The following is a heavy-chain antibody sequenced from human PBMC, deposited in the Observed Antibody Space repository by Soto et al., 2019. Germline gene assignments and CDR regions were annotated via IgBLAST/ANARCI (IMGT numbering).Heavy chain of an antibody. J-gene: IGHJ6*02. CDR1: GFTFNNYG. Sequence: GGSLRLSCAASGFTFNNYGMNWVRQAPGKGLEWVAIISNDGSNKYYIESVRGRFTISRDNSKNMLFLQMNSLRVEDTAVYFCTKDGRFDSDGSLYYYYGTDVWGQGTTVTVSS. CDR2: ISNDGSNK. CDR3: TKDGRFDSDGSLYYYYGTDV. V-gene: IGHV3-30*18. D-gene: IGHD2-15*01.